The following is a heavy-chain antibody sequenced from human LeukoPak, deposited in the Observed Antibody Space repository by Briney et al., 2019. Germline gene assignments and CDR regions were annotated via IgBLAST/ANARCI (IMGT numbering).Heavy chain of an antibody. D-gene: IGHD3-16*01. Sequence: GGSLRLSCAASGFTFSSYAMHWVRQAPGKGLEWVAVISYDGSNKYYPDSVKGRFTISRDNSKNTLYLQMNSLRAEDTAVYYCARDPLEFGYFDYWGQGTLVTVSS. V-gene: IGHV3-30*04. CDR2: ISYDGSNK. CDR3: ARDPLEFGYFDY. CDR1: GFTFSSYA. J-gene: IGHJ4*02.